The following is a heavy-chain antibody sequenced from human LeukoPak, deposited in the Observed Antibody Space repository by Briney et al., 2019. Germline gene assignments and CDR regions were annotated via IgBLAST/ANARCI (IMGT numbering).Heavy chain of an antibody. V-gene: IGHV4-34*01. CDR2: INHSGST. J-gene: IGHJ1*01. CDR1: GGSFSGYY. Sequence: KPSETLSLTCAVYGGSFSGYYWSWIRQPPGKGLEWIGEINHSGSTNYNPSLKSRVTISVDTSKNQFSLKLSSVTAADTAVYYCARGRGYYYDSSGYPRPFQHWGQGTPVTVSS. CDR3: ARGRGYYYDSSGYPRPFQH. D-gene: IGHD3-22*01.